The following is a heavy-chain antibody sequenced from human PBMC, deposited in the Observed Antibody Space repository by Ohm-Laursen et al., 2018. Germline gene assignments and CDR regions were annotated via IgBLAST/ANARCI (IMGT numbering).Heavy chain of an antibody. CDR2: ISWNSGSI. Sequence: SLRLSCTASGFTFADYAMHWVRHAPGKGLEWVSGISWNSGSIGYADSVKGRFAISRDNPGSYLYLQMNGLRPEDTAFYYCVRDTDITIFGGDVCFDYWGQGALVTVSS. J-gene: IGHJ4*02. CDR1: GFTFADYA. CDR3: VRDTDITIFGGDVCFDY. D-gene: IGHD3-3*01. V-gene: IGHV3-9*01.